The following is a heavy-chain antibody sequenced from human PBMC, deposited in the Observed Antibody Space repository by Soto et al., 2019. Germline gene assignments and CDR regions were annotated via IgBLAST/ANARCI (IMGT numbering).Heavy chain of an antibody. Sequence: TLSLTCTVSGGSISSGGYYWSWIRQHPGKGLEWIGYIYYSGSTYYNPSLKSRVTISVDTSKNQFSLKLSSVTAADTAVYYCARNTIAAAGNLPWFDPWGQGTLVTVSS. D-gene: IGHD6-13*01. CDR2: IYYSGST. CDR3: ARNTIAAAGNLPWFDP. J-gene: IGHJ5*02. CDR1: GGSISSGGYY. V-gene: IGHV4-31*03.